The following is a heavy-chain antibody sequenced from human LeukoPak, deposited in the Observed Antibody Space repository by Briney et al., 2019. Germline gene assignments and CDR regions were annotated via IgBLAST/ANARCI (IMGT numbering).Heavy chain of an antibody. D-gene: IGHD3-10*01. V-gene: IGHV4-59*01. CDR1: GGSISSYY. Sequence: SETLSLTCTVSGGSISSYYWSWIRQPPGRGLEWIGYIYYSGSTNYSPSLKSRVTISVDTSKNQFSLKLSSVTAADTAVYYCARGGRHNGSGSYYNFDYWGQGTLVTVSS. CDR2: IYYSGST. CDR3: ARGGRHNGSGSYYNFDY. J-gene: IGHJ4*02.